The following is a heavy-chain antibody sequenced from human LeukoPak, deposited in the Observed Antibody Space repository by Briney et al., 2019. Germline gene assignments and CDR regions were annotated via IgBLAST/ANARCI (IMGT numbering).Heavy chain of an antibody. D-gene: IGHD6-13*01. V-gene: IGHV4-4*07. J-gene: IGHJ4*02. CDR1: GGSISSYY. CDR2: IYASGNT. CDR3: ARGRGSSWCYFDS. Sequence: SETLSLTCTVSGGSISSYYWSWVRQPAGKGLEWVGRIYASGNTNYNPSLKGRVTMTVDTSKNQFSLNLSSVTAADTAVYYCARGRGSSWCYFDSWGQGTLVTVSS.